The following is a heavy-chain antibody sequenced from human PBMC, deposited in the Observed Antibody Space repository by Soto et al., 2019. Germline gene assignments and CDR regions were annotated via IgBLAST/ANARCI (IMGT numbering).Heavy chain of an antibody. CDR1: GGSISSYY. J-gene: IGHJ4*02. CDR3: ARSSIAVAGTFDY. CDR2: IYYSGST. V-gene: IGHV4-59*08. D-gene: IGHD6-19*01. Sequence: PSETLSLTCTVSGGSISSYYWSWIRQPPGKGLEWIGYIYYSGSTNYNPSLKSRVTISVDTSKNQFSLKLSSVTAADTAVYYCARSSIAVAGTFDYWGQGTLVTVSS.